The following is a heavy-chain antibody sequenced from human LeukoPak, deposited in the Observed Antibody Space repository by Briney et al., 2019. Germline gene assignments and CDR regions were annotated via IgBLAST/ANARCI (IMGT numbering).Heavy chain of an antibody. CDR2: ISAYNGNT. Sequence: ASVKVSCKASGYTFTSYGISWVRQAPGQGLEWMGWISAYNGNTNYAQKLQGRVTMTTDTSTSTAYMELRSLRSDDTAVYYCARDLSSYYDFWSGYFLLGDWGQGTLVTVSS. CDR1: GYTFTSYG. J-gene: IGHJ4*02. V-gene: IGHV1-18*01. CDR3: ARDLSSYYDFWSGYFLLGD. D-gene: IGHD3-3*01.